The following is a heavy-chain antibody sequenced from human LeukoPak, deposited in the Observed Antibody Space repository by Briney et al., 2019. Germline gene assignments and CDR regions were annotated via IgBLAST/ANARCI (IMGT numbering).Heavy chain of an antibody. D-gene: IGHD5-18*01. J-gene: IGHJ4*02. CDR3: VSPRGFSYGYFDY. CDR2: IYYSKNT. Sequence: PSETLSLTWTVSGXSISSNSAYWGWIRQPPGKGLEWIGSIYYSKNTYYNPSLKSRVTISADTSKNQFSLTLGSVSATDTAVYYCVSPRGFSYGYFDYWGQGTLVTVSS. V-gene: IGHV4-39*01. CDR1: GXSISSNSAY.